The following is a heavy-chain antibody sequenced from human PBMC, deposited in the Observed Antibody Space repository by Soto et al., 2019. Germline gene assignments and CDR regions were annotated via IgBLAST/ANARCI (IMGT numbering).Heavy chain of an antibody. J-gene: IGHJ4*02. D-gene: IGHD3-16*01. CDR3: ARDTSSRGRGNFDY. CDR1: GFTFTKYW. Sequence: EVQLVESGGGLVQPGGSPRLSCVASGFTFTKYWMSWVRQAPGKGLEWVANIKQDGSEEYYVDSVKGRFTISRDNAKNSLYLQMNSLRAEDTAMYYCARDTSSRGRGNFDYWGQGTLVTVSS. CDR2: IKQDGSEE. V-gene: IGHV3-7*01.